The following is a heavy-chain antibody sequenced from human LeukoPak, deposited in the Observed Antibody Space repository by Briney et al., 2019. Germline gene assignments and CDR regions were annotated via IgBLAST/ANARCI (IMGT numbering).Heavy chain of an antibody. V-gene: IGHV4-61*01. CDR1: GGSVSSGSYY. Sequence: SETLSLTCTVSGGSVSSGSYYCSWIRQPPGKGLEWIGYIYDSGSTNYNPSLKSRVTISVDTSKNQFSLKLSSVTAADTAVYYCARGYCGSASCYGVFDYWGQGTLVTVSS. CDR3: ARGYCGSASCYGVFDY. J-gene: IGHJ4*02. D-gene: IGHD2-2*01. CDR2: IYDSGST.